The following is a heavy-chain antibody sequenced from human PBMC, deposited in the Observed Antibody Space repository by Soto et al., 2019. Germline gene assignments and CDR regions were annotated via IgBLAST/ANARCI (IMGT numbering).Heavy chain of an antibody. CDR3: ARDGHGMDV. J-gene: IGHJ6*02. Sequence: PSETLSLTCTVSGGSVSTGSYGWSWIRQPPGKGLEWIGKIFFTGSAHYNPSLRNRVTMSVDTSKDQFSLTLTSVTAADTAVYYCARDGHGMDVWGQGTTVTVSS. CDR2: IFFTGSA. CDR1: GGSVSTGSYG. V-gene: IGHV4-61*01.